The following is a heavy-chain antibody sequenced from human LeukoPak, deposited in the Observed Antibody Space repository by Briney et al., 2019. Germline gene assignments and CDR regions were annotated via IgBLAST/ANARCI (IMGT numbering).Heavy chain of an antibody. V-gene: IGHV3-48*03. CDR2: ITNRGSGSTI. CDR1: GFTFSSYE. Sequence: QPGGSLRLSCAASGFTFSSYEMNWVRQAPGKGLEWVSYITNRGSGSTIYYADSVKGRFTISRDNAKNSLYLQMNSLRADDTAVYYCAREEEWYASGTYYKGFDSWGQGTLVTVSS. J-gene: IGHJ4*02. CDR3: AREEEWYASGTYYKGFDS. D-gene: IGHD3-10*01.